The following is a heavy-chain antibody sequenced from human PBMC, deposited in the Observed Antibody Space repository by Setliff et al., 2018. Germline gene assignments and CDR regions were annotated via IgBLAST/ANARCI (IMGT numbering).Heavy chain of an antibody. CDR1: GYPFVGYY. J-gene: IGHJ4*02. Sequence: ASVKVSCKASGYPFVGYYIYWMRQTPGQGFEWMGWINPKSGGTKYAVKFQGRVTMTRDTSINTIYMELSSLTSDDTAIYYCAKQGDLAFHYWGQGTQVTVSS. V-gene: IGHV1-2*02. D-gene: IGHD3-16*01. CDR3: AKQGDLAFHY. CDR2: INPKSGGT.